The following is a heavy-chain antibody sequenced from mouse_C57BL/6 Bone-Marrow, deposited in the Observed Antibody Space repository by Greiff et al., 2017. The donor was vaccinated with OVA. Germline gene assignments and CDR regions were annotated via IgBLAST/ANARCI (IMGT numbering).Heavy chain of an antibody. J-gene: IGHJ4*01. CDR2: IYPGSGST. D-gene: IGHD2-1*01. Sequence: QVQLQQPGAELVKPGASVQMSCKASGYTFTSYWITWVKQRPGQGLEWIGDIYPGSGSTNYNEKFKSKATLTVDTSSSTAYMQLSSLTSEDSAVYYCARGGIYYGNYGDYWGQGTSVTVSS. V-gene: IGHV1-55*01. CDR3: ARGGIYYGNYGDY. CDR1: GYTFTSYW.